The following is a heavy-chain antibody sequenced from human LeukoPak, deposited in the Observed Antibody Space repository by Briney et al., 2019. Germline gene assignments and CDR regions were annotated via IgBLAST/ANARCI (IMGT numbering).Heavy chain of an antibody. CDR3: ARLLDNDSSGDPDTFDM. D-gene: IGHD3-22*01. Sequence: PSETLSPTCAVSGGSISGHYWSWIRQSPGKGLEWIGYVYYSGKTYYSSSLRSRVTISADTSKNHFSLKLTSVTAADTAVYYCARLLDNDSSGDPDTFDMWGQGTMVTVSS. V-gene: IGHV4-59*11. CDR2: VYYSGKT. CDR1: GGSISGHY. J-gene: IGHJ3*02.